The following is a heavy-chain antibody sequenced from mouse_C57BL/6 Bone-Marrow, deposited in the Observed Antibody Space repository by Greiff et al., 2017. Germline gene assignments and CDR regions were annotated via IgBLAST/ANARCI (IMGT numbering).Heavy chain of an antibody. CDR3: ARGGFAY. Sequence: LQPGAELVRPGSSVKLSCKASGYTFTSYWMHWVKQRPIQGLEWIGNIDPSDSETHYNQKFKDKATLTVDKSSSTAYMQPSSLTSEDSAVYYCARGGFAYWGQGTLVTVSA. V-gene: IGHV1-52*01. CDR1: GYTFTSYW. J-gene: IGHJ3*01. CDR2: IDPSDSET.